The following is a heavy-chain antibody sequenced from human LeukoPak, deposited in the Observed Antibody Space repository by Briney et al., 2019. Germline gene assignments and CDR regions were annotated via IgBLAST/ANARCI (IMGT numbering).Heavy chain of an antibody. CDR2: ISTNNVYT. CDR1: GYTFSSYG. Sequence: ASVKVSCKASGYTFSSYGISWVRQAPGQGLEWMGWISTNNVYTYNAQKLQGRVTVTTDTSTSTAYVELRNLRSDDTAVYYCARDRRSGWYESDAFDIWGQGTMVTVSS. D-gene: IGHD6-19*01. J-gene: IGHJ3*02. V-gene: IGHV1-18*01. CDR3: ARDRRSGWYESDAFDI.